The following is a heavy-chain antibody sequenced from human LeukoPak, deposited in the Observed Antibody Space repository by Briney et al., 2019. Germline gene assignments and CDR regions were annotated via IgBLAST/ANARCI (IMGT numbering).Heavy chain of an antibody. V-gene: IGHV4-39*07. CDR1: GGSISSSSYY. CDR3: ARVGVGGP. J-gene: IGHJ5*02. CDR2: IYYSGST. D-gene: IGHD3-10*01. Sequence: PSETLSLTCTVSGGSISSSSYYWGWIRQPPGKGLEWIGSIYYSGSTYYNPSLKSRVTISVDTSKNQFSLKLSSVTAADTAAYYCARVGVGGPWGQGTLVTVSS.